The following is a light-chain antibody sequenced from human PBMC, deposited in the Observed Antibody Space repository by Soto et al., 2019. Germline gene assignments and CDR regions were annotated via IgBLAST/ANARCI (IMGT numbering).Light chain of an antibody. Sequence: DIVLTQSLVTLALSPGERGTLSCMASQSIRSERLAWYKQKPGQAPRLVIFDASNRASGMPERLRGSLSGTDFTLNISSLEPEEAAVYDGQQRANWPGTFAPGTQVDIK. CDR2: DAS. V-gene: IGKV3-11*01. J-gene: IGKJ1*01. CDR3: QQRANWPGT. CDR1: QSIRSER.